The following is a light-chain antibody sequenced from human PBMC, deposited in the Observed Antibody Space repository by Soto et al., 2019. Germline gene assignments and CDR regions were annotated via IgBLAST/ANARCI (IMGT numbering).Light chain of an antibody. CDR3: QQYYSPTWT. Sequence: DIVMTQSPDSLAVSLGERATINCKSSQSVLYSSNNKNYLAWYQQKPGQPPKLLIYWASTRESGVPDRFSGSGSGTDFTLTISSLQAEDVAVDYCQQYYSPTWTFGQGTKVEIK. CDR1: QSVLYSSNNKNY. V-gene: IGKV4-1*01. CDR2: WAS. J-gene: IGKJ1*01.